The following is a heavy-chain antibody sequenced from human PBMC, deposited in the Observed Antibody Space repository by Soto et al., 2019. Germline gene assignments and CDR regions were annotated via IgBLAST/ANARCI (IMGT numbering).Heavy chain of an antibody. CDR3: ARERTGTTSMDV. V-gene: IGHV1-8*01. CDR2: MNPNSGNT. Sequence: QVQLVQSGAEVKKPGASVKVSCKASGYTFTSYDINWVRQTTGQGLEWMGWMNPNSGNTGYAQKFRGRVTMTRNTSISTAYMELSSLRSEDTAVYYCARERTGTTSMDVWGQGTTVTVSS. J-gene: IGHJ6*02. D-gene: IGHD1-1*01. CDR1: GYTFTSYD.